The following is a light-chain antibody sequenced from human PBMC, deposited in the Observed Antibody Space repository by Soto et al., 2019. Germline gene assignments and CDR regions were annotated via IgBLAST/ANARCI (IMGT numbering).Light chain of an antibody. J-gene: IGKJ4*01. CDR3: QQYGSAPFT. V-gene: IGKV3-20*01. CDR1: QTVTTSQ. CDR2: AAS. Sequence: EVVFTQSPGTLSLSPGERATLSCRASQTVTTSQLTWFQQKPGQAPRLLIYAASIRAAGIPDRFSGSGSGTDFTLTISRLEPEDFAVYYCQQYGSAPFTLGGGTKVEIK.